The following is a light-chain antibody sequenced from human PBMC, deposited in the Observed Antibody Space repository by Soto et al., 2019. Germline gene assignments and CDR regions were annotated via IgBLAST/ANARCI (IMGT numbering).Light chain of an antibody. CDR1: SSNIGAGYD. Sequence: QSVLTQPPSVSGAPGQRVTIPCTGSSSNIGAGYDVHWYQQLPGTAPRLLIYGNSNRPSGVPDRFSGSKSGTSASLAITGLQAEDEADYYCQSYDSSLRGVFGGGTKVTVL. CDR2: GNS. CDR3: QSYDSSLRGV. V-gene: IGLV1-40*01. J-gene: IGLJ2*01.